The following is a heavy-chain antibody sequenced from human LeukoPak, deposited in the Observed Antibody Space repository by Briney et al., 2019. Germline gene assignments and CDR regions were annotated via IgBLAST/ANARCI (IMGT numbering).Heavy chain of an antibody. CDR3: AKGRGGRLVPFDY. V-gene: IGHV3-23*01. CDR2: ISGSGGST. Sequence: GGSLRLSCAASGFTFSSYAMSWVRQAPGKGLGWVSAISGSGGSTYCADSVKGRFTISRDNSKNTLYLQMNSLRAEDTAVYYCAKGRGGRLVPFDYWGQGTLVTVSS. CDR1: GFTFSSYA. D-gene: IGHD6-19*01. J-gene: IGHJ4*02.